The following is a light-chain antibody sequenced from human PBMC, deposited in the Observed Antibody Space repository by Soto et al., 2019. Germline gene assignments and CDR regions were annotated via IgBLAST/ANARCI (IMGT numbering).Light chain of an antibody. CDR2: GAS. Sequence: EVVLTQFPGPLCFSPWGRATLSCRASQSVSRRLAWYQQRPGQSPRLLISGASMRASGVPVRFIGSGSGTDFTLTITRLEPEDFAVYYCQQYGGLPITFGLGARLEIK. J-gene: IGKJ5*01. CDR3: QQYGGLPIT. V-gene: IGKV3-20*01. CDR1: QSVSRR.